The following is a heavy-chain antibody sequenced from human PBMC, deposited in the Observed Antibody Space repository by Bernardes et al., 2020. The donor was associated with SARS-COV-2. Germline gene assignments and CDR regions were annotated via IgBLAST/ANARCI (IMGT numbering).Heavy chain of an antibody. CDR3: ARVDFSNLYYFDY. Sequence: GFLRLSCAASGFTFNSSTMNWVRQAPWKGLEWISSLSTSSSYISYSDSVRGRFTISRDNAKNSVSLQMNSLRAEDTAVYYCARVDFSNLYYFDYWGQGTPVTVSS. D-gene: IGHD4-4*01. J-gene: IGHJ4*02. CDR1: GFTFNSST. CDR2: LSTSSSYI. V-gene: IGHV3-21*06.